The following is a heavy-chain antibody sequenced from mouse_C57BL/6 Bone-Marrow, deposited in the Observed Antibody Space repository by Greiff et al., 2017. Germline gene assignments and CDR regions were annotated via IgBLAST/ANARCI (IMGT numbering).Heavy chain of an antibody. D-gene: IGHD1-1*02. CDR2: IYPGSGST. J-gene: IGHJ2*01. CDR1: GYTFTSYW. Sequence: VQLQQPGAELVRPGASVKMSCKASGYTFTSYWITWVKQRPGQGLEWIGDIYPGSGSTNYNEKFKSKATLTVDTSSSTAYMQLRSLASEDSEVYCCERGKIGGVREGYWGQGTTLTVSA. V-gene: IGHV1-55*01. CDR3: ERGKIGGVREGY.